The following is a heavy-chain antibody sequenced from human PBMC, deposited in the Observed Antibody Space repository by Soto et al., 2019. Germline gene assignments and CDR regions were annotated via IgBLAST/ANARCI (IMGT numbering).Heavy chain of an antibody. CDR3: ARGLRGGYSGYDCDY. Sequence: QVQLQQWGAGLLKPSETLSLTCAVYGGSFSGYYWSWIRQPPGKGLEWIGEINHSGSTNYNPSLKSRVTISVDTSKNQCSLKLSSVTAADTAVYYCARGLRGGYSGYDCDYWGQGTLVTVSS. CDR1: GGSFSGYY. D-gene: IGHD5-12*01. V-gene: IGHV4-34*01. J-gene: IGHJ4*02. CDR2: INHSGST.